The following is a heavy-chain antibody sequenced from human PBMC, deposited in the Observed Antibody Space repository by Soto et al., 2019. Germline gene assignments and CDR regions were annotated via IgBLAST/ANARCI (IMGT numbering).Heavy chain of an antibody. CDR1: GFTFGSYA. D-gene: IGHD3-9*01. V-gene: IGHV3-23*01. CDR3: AKGDDIVTGYLDY. J-gene: IGHJ4*02. CDR2: ISASGGGT. Sequence: EVQLLESGGGLVQPGGSLRLSCAASGFTFGSYAMSWVRQAPGKGLEWVSAISASGGGTYYADSVKGRFTISRDNSKNTLYLQMNSLRAEDTAVYYCAKGDDIVTGYLDYWGQGTLVTVSS.